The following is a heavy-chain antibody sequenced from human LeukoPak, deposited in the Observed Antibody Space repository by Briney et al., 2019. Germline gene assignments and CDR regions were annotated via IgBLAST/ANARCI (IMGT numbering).Heavy chain of an antibody. CDR1: GFIFTSYS. CDR3: ARESYWGSSGKGFDS. J-gene: IGHJ4*02. CDR2: ISSPSTNI. V-gene: IGHV3-48*02. Sequence: GGPLRLSCAASGFIFTSYSMNWVRQAPGKGLEWVSYISSPSTNIYYVDSVKGRFTISRDNAKNTMYLQMNSLRDEDTAVYYCARESYWGSSGKGFDSWGQGTLVTVSS. D-gene: IGHD7-27*01.